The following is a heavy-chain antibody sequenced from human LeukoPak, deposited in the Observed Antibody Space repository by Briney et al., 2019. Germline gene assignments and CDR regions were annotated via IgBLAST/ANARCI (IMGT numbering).Heavy chain of an antibody. J-gene: IGHJ4*02. CDR1: GYSFTSYW. D-gene: IGHD3-10*01. CDR3: ARGGQYYYGSDSFDY. V-gene: IGHV5-51*01. CDR2: IFPGDFDN. Sequence: KCGQSMKISCKGSGYSFTSYWIGCVSHMPGKGLEWMGIIFPGDFDNRYRPSFQGQATISADKYISTAYLQWSSLKASDTAMYYCARGGQYYYGSDSFDYWGQGTLVTVSS.